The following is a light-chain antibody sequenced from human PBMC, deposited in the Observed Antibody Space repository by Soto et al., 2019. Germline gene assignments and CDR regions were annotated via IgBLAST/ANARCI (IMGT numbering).Light chain of an antibody. Sequence: QSVLTQPRSVSGSPGQSVTISCTGTSSDVGGYNYVAWYQQHPGKAPKLIIYDVSKRPSGVPDRFSGSKSGNTASLTMSGLQAYDEADYYCCSYAGNSLYVFGTGTKLTVL. CDR1: SSDVGGYNY. CDR2: DVS. CDR3: CSYAGNSLYV. J-gene: IGLJ1*01. V-gene: IGLV2-11*01.